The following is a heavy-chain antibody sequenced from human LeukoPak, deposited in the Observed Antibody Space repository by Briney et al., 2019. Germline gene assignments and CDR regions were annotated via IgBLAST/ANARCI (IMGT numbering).Heavy chain of an antibody. J-gene: IGHJ4*02. CDR3: ALPKYYFDSNGYYSFDY. CDR2: IWYDGSNK. CDR1: GFIFSSYG. Sequence: GGSLRLSCAASGFIFSSYGMHWVRQAPGKGLEWVAVIWYDGSNKYYADSVKGRFTISRDNSKNTLYLQMNSLRAEDTAVYYCALPKYYFDSNGYYSFDYWGQGTLVTVSS. V-gene: IGHV3-33*01. D-gene: IGHD3-22*01.